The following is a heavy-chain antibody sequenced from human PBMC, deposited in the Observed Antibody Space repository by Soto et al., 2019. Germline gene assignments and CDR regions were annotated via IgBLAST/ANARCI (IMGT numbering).Heavy chain of an antibody. CDR2: IKQDGSEK. CDR1: GFTFSSYW. D-gene: IGHD3-16*01. V-gene: IGHV3-7*03. J-gene: IGHJ6*02. Sequence: PGGSLRLSCAASGFTFSSYWMSWVRQAPGKGLEWVANIKQDGSEKYYVDSVKGRFTISRDNAKNSLYLQMNSLRAEDTAVYYCARSWGAPSYYYYYGMDVWGQGTTVTVSS. CDR3: ARSWGAPSYYYYYGMDV.